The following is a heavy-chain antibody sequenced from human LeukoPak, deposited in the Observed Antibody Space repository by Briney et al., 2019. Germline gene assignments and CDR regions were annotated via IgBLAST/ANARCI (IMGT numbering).Heavy chain of an antibody. CDR1: GGSFSGYY. J-gene: IGHJ4*02. Sequence: KSSETLSLTCAVYGGSFSGYYWSWIRQPAGKGLEWIGRIYTSGSTNYNPSLKSRVTMSVDTSKNQFSLKLSSVTAADTAVYYCAATYYYDSSGYLGVFDYWGQGTLVTVSS. CDR3: AATYYYDSSGYLGVFDY. D-gene: IGHD3-22*01. V-gene: IGHV4-59*10. CDR2: IYTSGST.